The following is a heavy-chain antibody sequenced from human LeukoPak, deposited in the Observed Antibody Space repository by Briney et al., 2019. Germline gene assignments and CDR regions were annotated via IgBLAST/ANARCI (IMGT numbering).Heavy chain of an antibody. J-gene: IGHJ5*02. CDR1: GLTFRNYA. Sequence: PGGSLRLSCTVSGLTFRNYAMTWVRQAPGKGLEWLSTVSGKSDERFYADSVKGRFTLSRDNSKNTLNLQMNSLRVEDTALYYCAKGGHYSFFDAWGQGILVTVSS. D-gene: IGHD3-10*01. V-gene: IGHV3-23*01. CDR2: VSGKSDER. CDR3: AKGGHYSFFDA.